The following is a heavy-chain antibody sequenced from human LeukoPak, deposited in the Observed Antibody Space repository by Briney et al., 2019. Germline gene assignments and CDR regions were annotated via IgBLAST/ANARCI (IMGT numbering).Heavy chain of an antibody. J-gene: IGHJ4*02. CDR1: GFFFDDYG. CDR2: INGNGGRI. Sequence: GGSLRLSYAASGFFFDDYGMSWVRQAPGKGLEWVSDINGNGGRIHYADSVKGRFTISRDNAKNSLYLQMNSLRAEDTAFYYCARVAYSSSWCVMLLEGAYYFDYWGQGILVTVSS. D-gene: IGHD6-13*01. CDR3: ARVAYSSSWCVMLLEGAYYFDY. V-gene: IGHV3-20*03.